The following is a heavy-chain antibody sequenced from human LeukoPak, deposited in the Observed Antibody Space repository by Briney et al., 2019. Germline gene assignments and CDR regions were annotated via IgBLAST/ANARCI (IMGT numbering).Heavy chain of an antibody. CDR3: ATQLYCSGNSCLTRNFDY. CDR2: ISSSSSYI. D-gene: IGHD2-15*01. J-gene: IGHJ4*02. Sequence: GGSLRLSCAASGFTFSSYSMNWVRQAPGKGLERVSSISSSSSYIYYADSVRGRFTVSRDNAKNSVYLQMNSLRVEDTAVYYCATQLYCSGNSCLTRNFDYWGQGTLVTVSS. CDR1: GFTFSSYS. V-gene: IGHV3-21*06.